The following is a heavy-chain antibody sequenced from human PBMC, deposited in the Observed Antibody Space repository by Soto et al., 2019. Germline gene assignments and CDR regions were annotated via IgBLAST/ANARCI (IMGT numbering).Heavy chain of an antibody. CDR2: ISGGGTYI. CDR1: EFTFSSYA. Sequence: GGSLRLSCAASEFTFSSYALNWVRQAPGKGLEWVSSISGGGTYIYYADSVKGRFTISRDNAKNSLYLQMNSLRADDTAVYYCASGKSGSYDFWGQGTLVTVSS. J-gene: IGHJ4*02. V-gene: IGHV3-21*01. CDR3: ASGKSGSYDF. D-gene: IGHD1-26*01.